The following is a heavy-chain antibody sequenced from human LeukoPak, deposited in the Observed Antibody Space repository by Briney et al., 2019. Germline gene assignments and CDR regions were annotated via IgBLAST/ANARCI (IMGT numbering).Heavy chain of an antibody. D-gene: IGHD1-1*01. Sequence: GGSLRLSCAASGFTFSDYYMSWIRQAPGKGLEWVSYISSSGSTIYYADSVKGRFTISRDNAKNSLYLQMNSLRAEDTAVYYCATANSSPTFDYWGQGTLVTVSS. CDR2: ISSSGSTI. J-gene: IGHJ4*02. CDR1: GFTFSDYY. V-gene: IGHV3-11*01. CDR3: ATANSSPTFDY.